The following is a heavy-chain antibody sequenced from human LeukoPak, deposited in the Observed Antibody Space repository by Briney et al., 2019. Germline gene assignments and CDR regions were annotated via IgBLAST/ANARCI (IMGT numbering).Heavy chain of an antibody. Sequence: SGTLSLTCAVSGGSISSSNWWSWVRQPPGKGLEWIGEIYHSGSTNYNPSLKSRVTISVDTSKNQFSLKLSSVTAADTAVYYCASFDYYGSGTIDYWGQGTLVTVSS. CDR2: IYHSGST. CDR1: GGSISSSNW. CDR3: ASFDYYGSGTIDY. D-gene: IGHD3-10*01. V-gene: IGHV4-4*02. J-gene: IGHJ4*02.